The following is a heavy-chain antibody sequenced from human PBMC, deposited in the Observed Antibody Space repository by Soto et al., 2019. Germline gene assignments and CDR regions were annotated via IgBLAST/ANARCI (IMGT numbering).Heavy chain of an antibody. CDR1: GFTFSNYV. Sequence: GSLRLSCAASGFTFSNYVMHWVRQAPGKGQEWVAVIWYDGSNTYYADSVKGRFTISRDNAKNSLYLQMNSPRAEDTAVYYCARALMTYYYGSGSYYPFDYWGQGT. CDR3: ARALMTYYYGSGSYYPFDY. D-gene: IGHD3-10*01. CDR2: IWYDGSNT. J-gene: IGHJ4*02. V-gene: IGHV3-33*01.